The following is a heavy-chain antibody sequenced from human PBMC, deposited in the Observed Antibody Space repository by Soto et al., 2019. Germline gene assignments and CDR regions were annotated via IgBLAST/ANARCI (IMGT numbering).Heavy chain of an antibody. V-gene: IGHV3-74*01. CDR3: VRDDTYYDIVTGYPSFDY. D-gene: IGHD3-9*01. CDR2: INSDGSST. Sequence: PGGSLRLSCAASGFTFSSYWMHWVRQAPGKGLVWVSHINSDGSSTNYADFVKGRFTISRDNAKNTLYLQMNSLRAEDTAVYYCVRDDTYYDIVTGYPSFDYWGQGTLVTVSS. J-gene: IGHJ4*02. CDR1: GFTFSSYW.